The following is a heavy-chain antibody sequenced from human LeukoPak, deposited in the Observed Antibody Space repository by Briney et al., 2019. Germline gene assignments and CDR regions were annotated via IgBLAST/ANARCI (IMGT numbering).Heavy chain of an antibody. CDR3: ARDLSVLMVYGNWFDP. CDR2: ISSSGSTI. V-gene: IGHV3-48*03. J-gene: IGHJ5*02. CDR1: GFTFSSYE. D-gene: IGHD2-8*01. Sequence: GGSLRLSCAASGFTFSSYEMNWVRQAPGKGLEWVSYISSSGSTIYYADSVKGRFTISRDNAKNSLYLQMNSLRAEDTAVYYCARDLSVLMVYGNWFDPWRQGTLVTVSS.